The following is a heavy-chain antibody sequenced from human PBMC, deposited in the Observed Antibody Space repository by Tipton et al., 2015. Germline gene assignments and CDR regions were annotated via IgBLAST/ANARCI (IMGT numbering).Heavy chain of an antibody. CDR2: MEFHHTGTP. J-gene: IGHJ5*02. CDR1: GGAFRAYR. V-gene: IGHV4-34*01. Sequence: TLSLTCAVYGGAFRAYRWSWIRQSPGKGLEWIGEMEFHHTGTPNYSPSLSSRVTVSIDTSKNQFSLRLTSVTAADTATYYCARSRDYANGWGSPLSWFAPWGQGTRVSVSS. CDR3: ARSRDYANGWGSPLSWFAP. D-gene: IGHD3-10*01.